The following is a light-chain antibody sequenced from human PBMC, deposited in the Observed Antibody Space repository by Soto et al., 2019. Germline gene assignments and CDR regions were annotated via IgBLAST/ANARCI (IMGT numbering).Light chain of an antibody. CDR2: DAS. V-gene: IGKV1-5*01. Sequence: DIQMTQSPSTLSASVGDRVTITCRASQSISSWLAWYQQKPGKAPKLLIYDASSLESGVPSRFRGSGSGTEFTLAISSLQPDDFATYYCQQYNSYSPVTFGGGTKVEIK. CDR3: QQYNSYSPVT. CDR1: QSISSW. J-gene: IGKJ4*01.